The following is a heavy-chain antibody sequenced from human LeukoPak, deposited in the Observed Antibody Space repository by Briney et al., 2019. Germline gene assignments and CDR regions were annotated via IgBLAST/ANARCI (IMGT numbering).Heavy chain of an antibody. CDR1: GFTVSSNY. Sequence: PGGSLILSCAASGFTVSSNYMSWVSQAPGKGLEWVSVIYSGGSTYYADSVKGRFTISRDNSKNTLYLQMDSLRAEDTAVYYCARDGVGVTNYDCWAQGILVTVSS. J-gene: IGHJ4*02. V-gene: IGHV3-53*01. CDR3: ARDGVGVTNYDC. CDR2: IYSGGST. D-gene: IGHD1-26*01.